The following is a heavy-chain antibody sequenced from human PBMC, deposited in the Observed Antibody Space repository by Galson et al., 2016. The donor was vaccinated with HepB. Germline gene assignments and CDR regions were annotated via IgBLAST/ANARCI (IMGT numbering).Heavy chain of an antibody. CDR2: ISYDGTRQ. CDR3: ARDQKYSGTDFYYAMDV. J-gene: IGHJ6*04. D-gene: IGHD5-12*01. CDR1: GFIFSQFA. V-gene: IGHV3-30*04. Sequence: SLRLSCAVSGFIFSQFAVHWVRQVPGKGLEWVAVISYDGTRQYYTDSVKGRFTVSRDDSTTSVYLQMTTLRPEDTAVYYRARDQKYSGTDFYYAMDVWGKGATVTVSS.